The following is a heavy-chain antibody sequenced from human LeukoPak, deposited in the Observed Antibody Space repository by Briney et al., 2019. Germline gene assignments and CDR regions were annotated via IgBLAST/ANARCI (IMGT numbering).Heavy chain of an antibody. V-gene: IGHV3-23*01. CDR1: GFTFGDHI. Sequence: PGGSLGLSCAASGFTFGDHIMNWVRQAPGKGLEWVSSISVSGGNTYYADSVKGRFTISRDNSKNTLYLQMNSLTAEDTALYYCATKQWLVRGWFDPWGQGTLVTVSS. J-gene: IGHJ5*02. D-gene: IGHD6-19*01. CDR3: ATKQWLVRGWFDP. CDR2: ISVSGGNT.